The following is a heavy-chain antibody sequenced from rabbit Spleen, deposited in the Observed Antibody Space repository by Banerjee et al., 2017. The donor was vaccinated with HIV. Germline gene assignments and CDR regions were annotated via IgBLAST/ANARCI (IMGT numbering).Heavy chain of an antibody. V-gene: IGHV1S45*01. D-gene: IGHD6-1*01. Sequence: QQQLEESGGGPVKPEGSLTLTCKASGFDFSSNEMCWVRQAPGKGLEWITCINMVTGKSVYASWAKGRFIMSRTSSTKVTLQMTSLTAADTATYFCARDTDGSYGYGEFKLWGPGTLVTVS. CDR3: ARDTDGSYGYGEFKL. J-gene: IGHJ4*01. CDR1: GFDFSSNE. CDR2: INMVTGKS.